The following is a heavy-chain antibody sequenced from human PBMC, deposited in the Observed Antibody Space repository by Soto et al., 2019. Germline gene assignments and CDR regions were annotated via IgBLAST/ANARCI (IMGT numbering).Heavy chain of an antibody. Sequence: ASILVPCKGAGYTFTSYAMHWVRQAPGQRLKWMRWINAGNGNTKYSQKFQGRVTITRDTSASTAYMELSSLRSEDTAVYYCARALLKRASSSSAAGYYYYYMDVWGKGTTVTVSS. CDR3: ARALLKRASSSSAAGYYYYYMDV. D-gene: IGHD6-13*01. CDR2: INAGNGNT. CDR1: GYTFTSYA. V-gene: IGHV1-3*01. J-gene: IGHJ6*03.